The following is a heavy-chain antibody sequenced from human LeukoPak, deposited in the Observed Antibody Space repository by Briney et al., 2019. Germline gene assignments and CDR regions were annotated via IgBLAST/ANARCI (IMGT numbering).Heavy chain of an antibody. CDR3: ARGRPHSGSYIA. D-gene: IGHD1-26*01. J-gene: IGHJ4*02. CDR1: GGSFSGYY. CDR2: INHSGST. V-gene: IGHV4-34*01. Sequence: SETLSLTCAVYGGSFSGYYWSWIRQPPGQGLEWIGEINHSGSTNYNPSLKSRVTISVDTSKNQFSLKLSSVTAADTAVYYCARGRPHSGSYIAWGQGTLVTVSS.